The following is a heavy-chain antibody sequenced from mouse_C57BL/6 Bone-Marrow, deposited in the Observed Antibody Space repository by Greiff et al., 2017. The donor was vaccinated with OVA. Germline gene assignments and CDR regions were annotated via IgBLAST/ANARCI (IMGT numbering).Heavy chain of an antibody. D-gene: IGHD3-3*01. CDR1: GFSFNTYA. J-gene: IGHJ4*01. V-gene: IGHV10-1*01. Sequence: EVQGVESGGGLVQPKGSLKLSCAASGFSFNTYAMNWVRQAPGKGLEWVARISSKSNNYATSYAVSVKDRFTNARDDKECMLYLQRNNFKTEETAMFYCVRHGGLLSMDYWGQGTTVTVSS. CDR3: VRHGGLLSMDY. CDR2: ISSKSNNYAT.